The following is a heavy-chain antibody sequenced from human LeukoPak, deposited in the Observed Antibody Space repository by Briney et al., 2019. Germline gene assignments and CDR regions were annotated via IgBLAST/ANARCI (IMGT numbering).Heavy chain of an antibody. Sequence: GGPLRLSCLASKFTFNNYAMTWVRQAPGKGLEWVSSISSRSSFIYYADSVKGRFTISRDNAKNSLYLQMNSLRAEDTAVYYCAELGITMIGGVWGKGTTVTISS. D-gene: IGHD3-10*02. CDR3: AELGITMIGGV. CDR1: KFTFNNYA. V-gene: IGHV3-21*01. CDR2: ISSRSSFI. J-gene: IGHJ6*04.